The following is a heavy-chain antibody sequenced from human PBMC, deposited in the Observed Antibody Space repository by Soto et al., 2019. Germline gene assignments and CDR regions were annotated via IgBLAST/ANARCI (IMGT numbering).Heavy chain of an antibody. V-gene: IGHV3-30*18. CDR1: GFTFSSYG. D-gene: IGHD3-3*01. Sequence: GGSLRLSCAASGFTFSSYGMHWVRQAPGKGLEWVAVISYDGSNKYYADSVKGRFTISRDNSKNTLYLQMNSLRAEDTAVYYCAKSAYYDFWSGYSIWGYYYYYMDVWGKGTTVTVSS. CDR2: ISYDGSNK. J-gene: IGHJ6*03. CDR3: AKSAYYDFWSGYSIWGYYYYYMDV.